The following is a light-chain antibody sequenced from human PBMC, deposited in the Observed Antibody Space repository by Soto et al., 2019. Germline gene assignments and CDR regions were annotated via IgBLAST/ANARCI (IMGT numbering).Light chain of an antibody. CDR3: QQYNSYST. J-gene: IGKJ1*01. CDR2: DAY. CDR1: QSSSSW. Sequence: DIQMTQSPSTLSASVVDRVTITFRASQSSSSWLAWYQQKPGKAPKLLIYDAYSLESGVPSRFSGSGSGTEFTLTISSLQPDDFATYYCQQYNSYSTFGQGTKV. V-gene: IGKV1-5*01.